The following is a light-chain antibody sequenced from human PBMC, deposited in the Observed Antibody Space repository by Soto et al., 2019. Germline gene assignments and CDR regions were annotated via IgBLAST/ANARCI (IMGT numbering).Light chain of an antibody. CDR1: SSNIGADYD. CDR3: QSFDSGLSGSWV. CDR2: GNI. Sequence: QPVLTQPPSVSGAPGQRVTISCTGSSSNIGADYDVHWYQQIPGKAPKLLIYGNINRPSGVPDRFSGSKSGTSASLAITGLQAEDEADYFCQSFDSGLSGSWVFGGGTKLTVL. J-gene: IGLJ3*02. V-gene: IGLV1-40*01.